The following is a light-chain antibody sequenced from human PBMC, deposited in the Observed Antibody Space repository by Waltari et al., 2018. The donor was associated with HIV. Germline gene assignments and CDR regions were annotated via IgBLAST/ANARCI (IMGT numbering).Light chain of an antibody. V-gene: IGKV3D-15*01. Sequence: EIVMMQSPATLSVSPGERATLSCRASQSVSSNLAWYQQKPGQAPRLLIYGASTRATGIPARFSGSGSGTEFTLTISSLQSEDFAVYYCRQYNKWPLTFGGGTKVEIK. CDR3: RQYNKWPLT. CDR2: GAS. CDR1: QSVSSN. J-gene: IGKJ4*01.